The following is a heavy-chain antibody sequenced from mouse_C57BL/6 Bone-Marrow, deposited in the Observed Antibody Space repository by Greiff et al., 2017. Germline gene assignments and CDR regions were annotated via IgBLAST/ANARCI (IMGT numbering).Heavy chain of an antibody. CDR2: IYPRSGNT. D-gene: IGHD1-1*02. J-gene: IGHJ2*01. Sequence: QVQLQQSGAELARPGASVKLSCKASGYTFTSYGISWVKQRTGQGLEWIGEIYPRSGNTYYNEKFKAKATLTADKSSSAAYMELRSLTSEDSAVYFCAIWGWVYYFDYWGQGTTLTVSS. V-gene: IGHV1-81*01. CDR3: AIWGWVYYFDY. CDR1: GYTFTSYG.